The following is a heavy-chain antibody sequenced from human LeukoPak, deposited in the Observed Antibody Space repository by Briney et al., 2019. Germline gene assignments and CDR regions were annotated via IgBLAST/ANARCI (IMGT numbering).Heavy chain of an antibody. CDR2: TYHSGST. V-gene: IGHV4-38-2*01. CDR3: AELGRLAYYMDF. D-gene: IGHD3-16*01. Sequence: SETLSLTCAVSGYSISSDYYWGWIRQPPGKGLEWIGSTYHSGSTYYNPSLKSRVTISVDTSKNQFSLKLSSVTAADTATYYCAELGRLAYYMDFWAKGTTVTASS. J-gene: IGHJ6*03. CDR1: GYSISSDYY.